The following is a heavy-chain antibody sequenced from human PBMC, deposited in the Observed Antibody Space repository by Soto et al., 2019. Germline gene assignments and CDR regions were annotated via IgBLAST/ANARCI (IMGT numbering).Heavy chain of an antibody. Sequence: GSLRLSCADSGFTFSSYAMLWFRQAPGKGLEWVAIISYDGTIKYYADSVKGRFTISRDNSKNTLYLQMNSLRAEDTAVYYCAKDSGYNYGYFRWFDPWGQGTLVTVSS. D-gene: IGHD5-18*01. CDR1: GFTFSSYA. CDR2: ISYDGTIK. V-gene: IGHV3-30*04. J-gene: IGHJ5*02. CDR3: AKDSGYNYGYFRWFDP.